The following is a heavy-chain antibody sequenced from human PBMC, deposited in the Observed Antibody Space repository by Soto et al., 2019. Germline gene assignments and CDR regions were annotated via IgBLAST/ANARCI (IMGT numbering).Heavy chain of an antibody. CDR2: IYYSGST. CDR1: GGSVSNSSYY. Sequence: QVQLQESGPGLVKPSETLSLTCTVSGGSVSNSSYYWSWIRQPPGKGLEWFGYIYYSGSTKYNPSLKSRVTISVDTSKKQFSLKLSSVTAADTAVYYCARDSHSPWNSVRGWFDPWGQGTLVTVSS. D-gene: IGHD1-7*01. CDR3: ARDSHSPWNSVRGWFDP. V-gene: IGHV4-61*01. J-gene: IGHJ5*02.